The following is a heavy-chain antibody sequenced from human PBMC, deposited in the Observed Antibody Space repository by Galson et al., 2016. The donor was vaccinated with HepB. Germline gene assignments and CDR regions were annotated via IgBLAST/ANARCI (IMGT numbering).Heavy chain of an antibody. J-gene: IGHJ3*02. CDR2: ISYDGSNK. CDR3: ASLRSGSYAFDI. V-gene: IGHV3-30*03. D-gene: IGHD3-22*01. CDR1: GFTFSGYA. Sequence: SLRLSCAASGFTFSGYAMHWVRQAPGKGLEWVAVISYDGSNKYYADSVKGRFTISRDNSKNTLYLQMNSLRAEDTAVCYCASLRSGSYAFDIWGQGTMVTVSS.